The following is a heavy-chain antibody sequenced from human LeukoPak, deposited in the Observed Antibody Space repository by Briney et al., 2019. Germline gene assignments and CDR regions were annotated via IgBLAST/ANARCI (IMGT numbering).Heavy chain of an antibody. V-gene: IGHV1-8*01. J-gene: IGHJ6*02. CDR1: GYTFTSYA. Sequence: GSLRVSCAASGYTFTSYAMNWVRQAPGQGLEWMVRMNPNRGTTGYAQTFQGRVTLTRNTSISTAYWALSSLISEDTAVYYCARTPIRDYYSYGMDVWGQGTTVTVSS. CDR3: ARTPIRDYYSYGMDV. CDR2: MNPNRGTT.